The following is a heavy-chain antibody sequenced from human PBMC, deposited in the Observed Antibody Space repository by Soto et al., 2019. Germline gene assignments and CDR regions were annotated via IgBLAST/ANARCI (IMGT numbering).Heavy chain of an antibody. J-gene: IGHJ5*02. D-gene: IGHD3-3*01. Sequence: SQTLSLTCAISGGSVSSNSAAWNWIRQSPSRGLEWLGRTYYRSKWYNDYAVSVKSRITINPDTSKNQFSLQLNSVTPEDTAVYYCARDRQTSDFGVVITWFDPWGQRTLVPVSP. CDR1: GGSVSSNSAA. CDR3: ARDRQTSDFGVVITWFDP. V-gene: IGHV6-1*01. CDR2: TYYRSKWYN.